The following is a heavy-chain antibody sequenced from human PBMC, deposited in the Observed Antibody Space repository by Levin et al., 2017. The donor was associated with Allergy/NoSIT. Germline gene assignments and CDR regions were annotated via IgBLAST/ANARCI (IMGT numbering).Heavy chain of an antibody. D-gene: IGHD3-10*01. CDR1: GGSFSGYN. CDR3: ARGGYTGSHRTHRYYYYMDV. J-gene: IGHJ6*03. Sequence: SETLSLTCAVYGGSFSGYNWSWIRQPPGKGLEWIGEINHSGSTNYNPSLKSRVTISVDTSKNQFSLKLSSVTAADTAVYYCARGGYTGSHRTHRYYYYMDVWGKGTTVTVSS. CDR2: INHSGST. V-gene: IGHV4-34*01.